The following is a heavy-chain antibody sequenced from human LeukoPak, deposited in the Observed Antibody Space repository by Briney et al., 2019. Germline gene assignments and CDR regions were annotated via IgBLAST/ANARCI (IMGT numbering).Heavy chain of an antibody. V-gene: IGHV5-51*01. CDR1: GYSFTSYW. CDR2: IYPGDSDT. D-gene: IGHD6-19*01. J-gene: IGHJ4*02. CDR3: ARLGTDKYISGWYYFDY. Sequence: GESLQISCEGSGYSFTSYWIGWVRQMPGKGREWMGIIYPGDSDTRYSPSFQGQVTIPADKSISTAYLQWSSLKASDTAMYYCARLGTDKYISGWYYFDYWGQGTLVTVSS.